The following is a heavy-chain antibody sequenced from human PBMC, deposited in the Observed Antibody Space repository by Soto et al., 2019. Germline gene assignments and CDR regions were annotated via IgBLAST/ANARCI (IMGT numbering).Heavy chain of an antibody. CDR3: ARGRRLMAGYYFDY. CDR2: IYYSGST. V-gene: IGHV4-59*12. Sequence: PSETLSLTCTVSGGSISSYYWSWIRQPPGKGLEWIGYIYYSGSTNYNPSLKSRVTISVDTSKNQFSLKLSSVTAADTAVYYCARGRRLMAGYYFDYWGQGTLVTVSS. D-gene: IGHD6-19*01. CDR1: GGSISSYY. J-gene: IGHJ4*02.